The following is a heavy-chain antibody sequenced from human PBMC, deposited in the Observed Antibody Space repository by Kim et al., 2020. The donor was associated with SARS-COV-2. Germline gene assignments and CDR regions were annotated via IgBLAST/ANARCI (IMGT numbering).Heavy chain of an antibody. CDR3: VKDLLSGWYVNGMDV. V-gene: IGHV3-23*01. Sequence: GGSLRLSCAASGFMFSSYAMGWVRQAPGKGLEWVSNMNTNGLTAYYADSVRGRFTISRDETESTVILQMNNLRAEDTAKYYCVKDLLSGWYVNGMDVWGPGTTVTIAS. D-gene: IGHD6-19*01. CDR2: MNTNGLTA. J-gene: IGHJ6*02. CDR1: GFMFSSYA.